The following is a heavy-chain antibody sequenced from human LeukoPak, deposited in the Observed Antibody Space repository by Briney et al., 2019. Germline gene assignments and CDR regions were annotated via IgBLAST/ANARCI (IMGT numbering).Heavy chain of an antibody. CDR1: GYTFTSYG. J-gene: IGHJ4*02. D-gene: IGHD3-22*01. Sequence: ASVKVSCKASGYTFTSYGISWVRQAPGQGLEWMGWISTYNGNTNYAQKLQGRVTMTTHTSTSTAYMELRSLRSDDTAVYYCARGVISGYYYTFDYWGQGTLVTVSS. CDR2: ISTYNGNT. CDR3: ARGVISGYYYTFDY. V-gene: IGHV1-18*01.